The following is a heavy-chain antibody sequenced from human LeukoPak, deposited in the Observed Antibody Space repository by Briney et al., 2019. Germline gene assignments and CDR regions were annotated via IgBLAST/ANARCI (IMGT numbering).Heavy chain of an antibody. J-gene: IGHJ4*01. CDR1: GFTFSSYG. D-gene: IGHD2-2*01. CDR2: IWYDGSNK. Sequence: GGSLRLSCAASGFTFSSYGMHWARQAPGKGLEWVAVIWYDGSNKYYADSVKGRFTISRDKSKNTLYLQMNSLRAEDTAVCYCARDQGSTSCWSGFDYTGHGTLFTVSS. CDR3: ARDQGSTSCWSGFDY. V-gene: IGHV3-33*01.